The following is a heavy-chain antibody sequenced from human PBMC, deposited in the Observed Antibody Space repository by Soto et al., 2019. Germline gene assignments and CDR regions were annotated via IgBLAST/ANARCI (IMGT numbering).Heavy chain of an antibody. CDR2: IDNAGTDS. Sequence: EVQLVEAGGGLVQPGGSLRLSCAASGFTLSGRSMHWVRQAPGKGLVWVSGIDNAGTDSTYADSVKGRFTSSRDNAKNRLYLKMNSLRVEDTAVYYCARGWVGPDGWGKGTTVNVSS. V-gene: IGHV3-74*01. J-gene: IGHJ6*04. CDR3: ARGWVGPDG. CDR1: GFTLSGRS.